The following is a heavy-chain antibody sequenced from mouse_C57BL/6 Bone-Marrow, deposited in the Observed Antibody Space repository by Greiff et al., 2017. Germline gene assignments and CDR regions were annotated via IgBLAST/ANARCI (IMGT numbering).Heavy chain of an antibody. D-gene: IGHD2-4*01. J-gene: IGHJ3*01. V-gene: IGHV1-72*01. Sequence: QVQLKQPGAELVKPGASVKLSCKASGYTFTSYWMHWVKPRHGRGLVWIGMIERNSGGTKYNEKFKSKATLTVDKPSSTAYLELSRLTSADSAVSSCAGYDYDGFAYWGQGTLVTVSA. CDR2: IERNSGGT. CDR1: GYTFTSYW. CDR3: AGYDYDGFAY.